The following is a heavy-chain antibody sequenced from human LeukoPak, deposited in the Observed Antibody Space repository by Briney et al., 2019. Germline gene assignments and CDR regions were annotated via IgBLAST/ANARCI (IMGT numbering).Heavy chain of an antibody. V-gene: IGHV3-74*01. CDR2: INSDGSNT. J-gene: IGHJ4*02. D-gene: IGHD7-27*01. CDR3: VRALGSRLDY. Sequence: PGGSLRLSCAASGFTFRSDWMHWVRQAPGKGLVWVSRINSDGSNTNYADYVKGRFTISRDNAKNTLYLQMNSLRAEDTAVYYCVRALGSRLDYWGQGTLVTVSS. CDR1: GFTFRSDW.